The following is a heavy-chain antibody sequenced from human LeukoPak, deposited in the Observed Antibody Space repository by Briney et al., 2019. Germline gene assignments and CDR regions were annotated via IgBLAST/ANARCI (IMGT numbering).Heavy chain of an antibody. D-gene: IGHD6-13*01. CDR3: SRTATDTGEFDY. CDR2: ISSSSSSI. CDR1: GFTFSSYS. Sequence: PGGSLRLSCAASGFTFSSYSMNWVRQAPGKGLECVSSISSSSSSIYYADSVKGRFTISRDDAKNSLYLQMNSLRAEDTAVYYCSRTATDTGEFDYWGQGTLVTVSS. V-gene: IGHV3-21*01. J-gene: IGHJ4*02.